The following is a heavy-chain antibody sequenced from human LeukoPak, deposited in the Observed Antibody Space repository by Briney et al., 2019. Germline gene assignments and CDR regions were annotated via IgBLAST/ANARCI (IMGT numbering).Heavy chain of an antibody. J-gene: IGHJ4*02. CDR2: IYYSGST. D-gene: IGHD4-11*01. Sequence: SETLSLTCTVSGGSISNYYWSWIRQPPGEGLEWIGYIYYSGSTNYNPSLKSRVTISIDTSKNQFSLNLTSVTAADTAVYYCARGGLGGITAYSNYLFDYWGQATLVTVSS. CDR3: ARGGLGGITAYSNYLFDY. V-gene: IGHV4-59*08. CDR1: GGSISNYY.